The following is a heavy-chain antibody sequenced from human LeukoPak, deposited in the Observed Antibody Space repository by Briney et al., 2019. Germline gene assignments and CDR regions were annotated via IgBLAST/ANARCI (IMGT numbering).Heavy chain of an antibody. J-gene: IGHJ4*01. CDR2: ISGSGGST. CDR3: AKVPGITMVRGVIPVYFYY. V-gene: IGHV3-23*01. D-gene: IGHD3-10*01. Sequence: GGSLRLSCAASGFTFSNYAMSWVRQAPGKGLEWVSAISGSGGSTYYADSVKGRFTISRDNSKNTLYLQMNSLRAEDTAIYYCAKVPGITMVRGVIPVYFYYWGHRTLVTASS. CDR1: GFTFSNYA.